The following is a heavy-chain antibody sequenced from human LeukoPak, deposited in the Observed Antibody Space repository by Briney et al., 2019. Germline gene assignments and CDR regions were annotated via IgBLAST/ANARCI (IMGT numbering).Heavy chain of an antibody. CDR2: IYPGDSDT. CDR3: ARPPVYTGPSGCSAFDI. D-gene: IGHD2-2*02. J-gene: IGHJ3*02. V-gene: IGHV5-51*01. CDR1: GYSLTSYW. Sequence: GESLKISCKGSGYSLTSYWIGWVRQMPGKGLEWMGIIYPGDSDTRYSPSFQGQVTISADKSISTAYLQWSSLKASDTAMYYCARPPVYTGPSGCSAFDIWGQGTMVTVSS.